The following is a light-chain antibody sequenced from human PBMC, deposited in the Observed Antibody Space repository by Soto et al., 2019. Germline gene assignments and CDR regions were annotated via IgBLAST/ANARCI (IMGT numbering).Light chain of an antibody. CDR1: QDIRNE. J-gene: IGKJ1*01. Sequence: AIQMTQSPASLSASVGDRVTITCRASQDIRNELGWYQQKPGQAPKLLIYGAYILQAGAPARFSGIGSGTDFTLTISSLQPEDFATYYCLQDYSYPRTFGQGTKVEIK. CDR3: LQDYSYPRT. CDR2: GAY. V-gene: IGKV1-6*01.